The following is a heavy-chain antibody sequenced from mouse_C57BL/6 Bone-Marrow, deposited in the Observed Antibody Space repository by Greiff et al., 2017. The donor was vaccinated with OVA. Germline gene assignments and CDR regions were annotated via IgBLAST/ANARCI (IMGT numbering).Heavy chain of an antibody. CDR2: IWSGGGT. V-gene: IGHV2-2*01. D-gene: IGHD1-1*01. CDR3: ARNWDYGSSYWYFDV. Sequence: VKLVESGPGLVQPSQTLSITCTVSGFSFTSYGVHWVRQSPGQGLEWLGVIWSGGGTDYNAAFISSLRISTDDSNSQVFFKMNSLQADDAAIYYCARNWDYGSSYWYFDVWGTGTTVTVSS. CDR1: GFSFTSYG. J-gene: IGHJ1*03.